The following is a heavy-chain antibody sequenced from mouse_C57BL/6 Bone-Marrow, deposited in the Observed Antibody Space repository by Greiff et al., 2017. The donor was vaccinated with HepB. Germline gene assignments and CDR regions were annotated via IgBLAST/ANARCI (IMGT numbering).Heavy chain of an antibody. CDR1: GFNIKDYY. V-gene: IGHV14-1*01. Sequence: VQLQQSGAELVRPGASVKLSCTASGFNIKDYYMHWVKQRPEQGLEWIGRIDPEDGDTEYAPEFQGKATMTADTSSNTAYLQLSSLTSEDTAVYYCTTRIRYYGSSYAYWGQGTTLTVSS. D-gene: IGHD1-1*01. CDR3: TTRIRYYGSSYAY. CDR2: IDPEDGDT. J-gene: IGHJ2*01.